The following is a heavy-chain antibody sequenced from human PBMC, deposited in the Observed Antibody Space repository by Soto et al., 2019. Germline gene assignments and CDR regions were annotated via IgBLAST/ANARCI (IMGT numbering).Heavy chain of an antibody. Sequence: QVHLVQSGSDVEKPGASVKVSCKASGYSFTSYGIGWVRQVPGQGPEWMGWISPYNGRTNYAQSVKGRVVMTTDMSTNTVYLELRSLRSDDSAIYYCGRCRTDSYAMDVCGQGTTVTVSS. CDR3: GRCRTDSYAMDV. CDR2: ISPYNGRT. V-gene: IGHV1-18*01. J-gene: IGHJ6*02. CDR1: GYSFTSYG. D-gene: IGHD5-18*01.